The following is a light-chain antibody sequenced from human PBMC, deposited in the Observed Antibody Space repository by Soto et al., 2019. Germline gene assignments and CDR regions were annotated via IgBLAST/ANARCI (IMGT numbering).Light chain of an antibody. Sequence: IVLPQYPATLALSPGERATLSCRASQSVSSYLAWYQQKPGQAPRLLIYGASSRATGIPDRFSGSGSGTNFTLTISRLETEDFAVYSCQQYGSSPTFGQGTKVDI. CDR2: GAS. J-gene: IGKJ1*01. CDR1: QSVSSY. V-gene: IGKV3-20*01. CDR3: QQYGSSPT.